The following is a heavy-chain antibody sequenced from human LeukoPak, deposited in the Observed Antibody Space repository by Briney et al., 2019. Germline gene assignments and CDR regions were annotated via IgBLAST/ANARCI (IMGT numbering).Heavy chain of an antibody. D-gene: IGHD5-24*01. J-gene: IGHJ6*03. CDR1: GFTFSDYY. CDR3: ARADGYKYYYYYYMDV. Sequence: GGSLRLSCAASGFTFSDYYMSWIRQAPGKGLEWVSYISSSGSTIYYADSVKGRFTISRDNAKNSLYLQMNSLRAEDTAVYYCARADGYKYYYYYYMDVWGKGTTVTVSS. CDR2: ISSSGSTI. V-gene: IGHV3-11*01.